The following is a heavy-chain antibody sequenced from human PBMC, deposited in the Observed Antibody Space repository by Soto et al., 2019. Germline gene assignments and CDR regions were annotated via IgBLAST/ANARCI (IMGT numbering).Heavy chain of an antibody. D-gene: IGHD2-21*02. J-gene: IGHJ5*02. CDR1: GGSISSGGYY. CDR3: ARDVAPATAGFDP. V-gene: IGHV4-31*03. CDR2: IYYSGST. Sequence: QVQLQESGPGLVKPSQTLSLTCTVSGGSISSGGYYWSWIRQHPGKGLEWIGYIYYSGSTYYNPSHKSRVTISVDTSKNQFALKLSSVTAADTAVYYCARDVAPATAGFDPWGQGTLVTVSS.